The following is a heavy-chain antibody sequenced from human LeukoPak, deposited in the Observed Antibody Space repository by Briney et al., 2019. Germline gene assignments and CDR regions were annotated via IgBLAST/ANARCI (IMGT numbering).Heavy chain of an antibody. CDR1: GFIFSEFY. J-gene: IGHJ4*02. Sequence: PGGSLRLSCAASGFIFSEFYMSWVRQSPGKGLEWISYISGSGHDINYVDSVKGRFTVSRDNAKNSLYLQMSSLRAEDTAIYYCARRYFDYWGQGTLVTVSS. CDR3: ARRYFDY. V-gene: IGHV3-11*01. CDR2: ISGSGHDI.